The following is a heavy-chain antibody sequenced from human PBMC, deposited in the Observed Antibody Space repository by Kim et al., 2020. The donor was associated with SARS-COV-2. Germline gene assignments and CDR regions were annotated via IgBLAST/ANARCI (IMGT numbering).Heavy chain of an antibody. J-gene: IGHJ4*02. D-gene: IGHD1-7*01. Sequence: KYSQKFQGRVTITRDTAASTAYMELSSLRSEDTAVYYCARDINWNSPFDYWGQGTLVTVSS. CDR3: ARDINWNSPFDY. V-gene: IGHV1-3*01.